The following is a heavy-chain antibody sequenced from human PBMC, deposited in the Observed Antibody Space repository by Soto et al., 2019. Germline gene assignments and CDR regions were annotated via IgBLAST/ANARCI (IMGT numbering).Heavy chain of an antibody. D-gene: IGHD2-21*02. CDR3: ARGGHVVVVTAAFDY. V-gene: IGHV1-46*01. J-gene: IGHJ4*02. Sequence: QVQLVQSGAEVKKPGASVKVSCKASGDTFTDYYIHWVRQAPGQGLEWMGTVNPSGGHTTYAQHCLGRMTMTRDTSTSTLYMELTSLTSEDTAIYYCARGGHVVVVTAAFDYWGQGTLVTVSS. CDR2: VNPSGGHT. CDR1: GDTFTDYY.